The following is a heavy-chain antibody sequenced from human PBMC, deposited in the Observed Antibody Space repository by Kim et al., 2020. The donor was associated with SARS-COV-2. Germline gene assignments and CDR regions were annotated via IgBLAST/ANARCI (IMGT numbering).Heavy chain of an antibody. V-gene: IGHV4-61*02. CDR1: GGSISSGSYY. D-gene: IGHD1-26*01. Sequence: SETLSLTCTVSGGSISSGSYYWSWIRQPAGKGLEWIGRIYTSGSTNYNPSLKSRVTISVDTSKNQFSLKLSSVTAADPAVYYCAREGTWGSYSFDYWGQGTLVTVSS. CDR2: IYTSGST. J-gene: IGHJ4*02. CDR3: AREGTWGSYSFDY.